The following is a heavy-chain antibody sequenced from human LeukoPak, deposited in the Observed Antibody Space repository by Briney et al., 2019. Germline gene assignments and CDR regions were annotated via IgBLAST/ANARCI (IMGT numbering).Heavy chain of an antibody. CDR1: GYTFTSYY. V-gene: IGHV1-46*01. D-gene: IGHD2-2*01. CDR3: ARVAPRYCSSTSCYGFDP. CDR2: INPSGGST. J-gene: IGHJ5*02. Sequence: ASVKVSCKAPGYTFTSYYMHWVRQAPGQGLEWMGIINPSGGSTSYAQKFQGRVTMTRDTSTSTVYMELSSLRSEDTAVYYCARVAPRYCSSTSCYGFDPWGQGTLVTVSS.